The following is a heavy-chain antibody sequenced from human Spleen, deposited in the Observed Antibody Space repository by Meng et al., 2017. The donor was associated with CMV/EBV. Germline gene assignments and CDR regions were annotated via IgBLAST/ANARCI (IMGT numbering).Heavy chain of an antibody. D-gene: IGHD7-27*01. Sequence: ASVKVSCKASGYTFTGYFMHWVRQAPGQGLEWVGWINPNSGVTNYAQKFQGRVTLTRDTSINTAYMELSRLTSYDTAVYYCARDKNGGPDYWGQGTLVTVSS. CDR2: INPNSGVT. J-gene: IGHJ4*02. CDR1: GYTFTGYF. V-gene: IGHV1-2*02. CDR3: ARDKNGGPDY.